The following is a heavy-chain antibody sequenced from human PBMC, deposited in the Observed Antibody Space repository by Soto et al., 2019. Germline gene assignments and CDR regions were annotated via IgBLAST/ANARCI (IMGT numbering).Heavy chain of an antibody. CDR2: ISSTTNYI. D-gene: IGHD1-7*01. J-gene: IGHJ4*02. V-gene: IGHV3-21*04. CDR3: AKDRNYPRDQFHY. CDR1: GFTFTRYS. Sequence: PGGSLRLSCAASGFTFTRYSMNWVRQAPGKGLEWVSSISSTTNYIYYGDSMKGRFTISRDNAKNTIFLHMDSLRAEDTAVYYCAKDRNYPRDQFHYWGQGTLVTVSS.